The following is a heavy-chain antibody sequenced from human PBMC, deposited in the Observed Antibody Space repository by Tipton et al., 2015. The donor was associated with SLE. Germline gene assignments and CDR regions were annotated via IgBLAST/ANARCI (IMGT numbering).Heavy chain of an antibody. V-gene: IGHV4-59*08. CDR3: ARHSSTALYHDSFYI. J-gene: IGHJ3*02. CDR1: GGSISSYY. D-gene: IGHD2/OR15-2a*01. CDR2: IYYSGST. Sequence: TLSLTCTVSGGSISSYYWSWIRQPPGKGLEWIGYIYYSGSTNYNPSLKSRVTTSVDTSKNQFSLKLSSVTAADTAVYYCARHSSTALYHDSFYIWGQGTMVTFSS.